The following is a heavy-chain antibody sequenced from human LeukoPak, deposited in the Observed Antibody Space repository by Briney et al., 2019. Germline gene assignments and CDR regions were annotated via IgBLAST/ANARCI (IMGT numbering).Heavy chain of an antibody. CDR2: IYYSGST. CDR1: CGSISSYY. CDR3: ARSGYSYGLIY. D-gene: IGHD5-18*01. Sequence: SETLSLTCTVSCGSISSYYWSWIRQPPGKGLEWIGYIYYSGSTNYNPSLKSRVTISVDTSKNQFSLKLSSVTAADTAVYYFARSGYSYGLIYWGQGTLVTVSS. J-gene: IGHJ4*02. V-gene: IGHV4-59*01.